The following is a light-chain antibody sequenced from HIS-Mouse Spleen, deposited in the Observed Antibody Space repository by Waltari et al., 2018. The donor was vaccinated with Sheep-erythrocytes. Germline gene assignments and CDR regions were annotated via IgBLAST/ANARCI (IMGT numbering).Light chain of an antibody. Sequence: SYELTQPPSVSVSPGQTDSITCSGDKLGDKYACWYQQKPGQSPVLVIYQDSKRPSGIPERFSGSNSGNTATLTISGTKAMDEADYYCQAWDSSTAVVFGGGTKLTVL. V-gene: IGLV3-1*01. CDR2: QDS. J-gene: IGLJ2*01. CDR3: QAWDSSTAVV. CDR1: KLGDKY.